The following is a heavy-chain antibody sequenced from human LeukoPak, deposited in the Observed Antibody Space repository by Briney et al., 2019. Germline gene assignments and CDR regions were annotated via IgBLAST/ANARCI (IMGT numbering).Heavy chain of an antibody. V-gene: IGHV1-46*01. CDR3: AKETPNTGWFDP. CDR2: INPSGDGT. Sequence: ASVKVSCKAYGHTFTTYYVHLVRQAPGQGLEWMGVINPSGDGTNYPQRFQDRVTLTKDTSTNTVYMELSSLRSEDTAIYYCAKETPNTGWFDPWGQGTLVTVSS. J-gene: IGHJ5*02. CDR1: GHTFTTYY. D-gene: IGHD1-14*01.